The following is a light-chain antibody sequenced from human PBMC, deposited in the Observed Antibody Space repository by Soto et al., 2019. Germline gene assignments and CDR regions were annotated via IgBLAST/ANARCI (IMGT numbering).Light chain of an antibody. CDR3: CSYSGSYTWV. Sequence: QSALTQPRSVSGSPGQSVTISCTGTSSDVGGYNYVSWYQQHPGKAPKLMIDDVSTWPSGVPDRFSGSKSGNTASLTISGLQSEHEADYYCCSYSGSYTWVFGGGTKLTVL. V-gene: IGLV2-11*01. CDR1: SSDVGGYNY. CDR2: DVS. J-gene: IGLJ3*02.